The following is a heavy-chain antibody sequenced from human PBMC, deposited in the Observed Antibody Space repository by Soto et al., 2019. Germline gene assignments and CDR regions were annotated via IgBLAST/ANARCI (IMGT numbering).Heavy chain of an antibody. CDR1: GDSVSSSRVT. J-gene: IGHJ5*01. CDR3: ARLIGNSWLDS. Sequence: SQTLSLTCVISGDSVSSSRVTWNWIRQSPSRGLEWLGRTYYRSKWYNDYAVSVKGRITINPDTSNNQLSLQLNSVTPDDTAVYYCARLIGNSWLDSWGQGTLVTVSS. CDR2: TYYRSKWYN. D-gene: IGHD2-8*01. V-gene: IGHV6-1*01.